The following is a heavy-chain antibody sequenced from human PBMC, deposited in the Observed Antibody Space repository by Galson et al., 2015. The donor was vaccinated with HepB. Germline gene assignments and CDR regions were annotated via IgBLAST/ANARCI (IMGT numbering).Heavy chain of an antibody. D-gene: IGHD6-19*01. J-gene: IGHJ4*02. V-gene: IGHV4-4*02. Sequence: SETLSLTCAVSGGSISSSNWWSWVRQPPGKGLEWIGEIYHSGSTNYNPSLKSRVTISVDKSKNQFSLKLSSVTAADTAVYYCARDLGGSGWYRKRETYWGQGTLSPSPQ. CDR1: GGSISSSNW. CDR2: IYHSGST. CDR3: ARDLGGSGWYRKRETY.